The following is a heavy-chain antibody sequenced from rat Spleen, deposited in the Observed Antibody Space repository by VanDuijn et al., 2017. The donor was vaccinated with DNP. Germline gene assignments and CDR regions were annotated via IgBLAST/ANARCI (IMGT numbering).Heavy chain of an antibody. CDR1: GFTFSDYD. CDR3: TTDNYSAPFDY. Sequence: EVQLVESGGGVVRPGRSLQVSCAASGFTFSDYDMAWVRQAPTKGPEWVATITASSGTTYYRDSVKGRFTISTDNAKNTLYLQMDSLRSEDTATYYCTTDNYSAPFDYWGQGVMVTVSS. D-gene: IGHD1-8*01. J-gene: IGHJ2*01. V-gene: IGHV5-27*01. CDR2: ITASSGTT.